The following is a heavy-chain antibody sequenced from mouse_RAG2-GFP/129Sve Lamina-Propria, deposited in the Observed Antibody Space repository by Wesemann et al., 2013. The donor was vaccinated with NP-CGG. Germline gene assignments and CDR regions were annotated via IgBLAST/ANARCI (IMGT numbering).Heavy chain of an antibody. CDR3: ARSGAGAFAY. CDR2: IYPRSGNT. J-gene: IGHJ3*01. D-gene: IGHD3-3*01. V-gene: IGHV1-81*01. Sequence: GEIYPRSGNTYYNEKFKGKATLTADKSSSTAYMELRSLTSEDSAVYYCARSGAGAFAYWGQGTLVTVSA.